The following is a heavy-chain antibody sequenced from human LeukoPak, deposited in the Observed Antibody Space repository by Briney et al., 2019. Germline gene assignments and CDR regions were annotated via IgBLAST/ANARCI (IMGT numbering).Heavy chain of an antibody. Sequence: ASVKVSCKASGYTFTGYYMHWVRQAPGQGLEWMGWINPNSGGTNYAQKFQGRVTMTRDTSISTAYMELSSLRSEDTAVYYCARGHCSSTSCYTSPGGYWGQGTLVTVSS. CDR1: GYTFTGYY. J-gene: IGHJ4*02. CDR2: INPNSGGT. D-gene: IGHD2-2*02. V-gene: IGHV1-2*02. CDR3: ARGHCSSTSCYTSPGGY.